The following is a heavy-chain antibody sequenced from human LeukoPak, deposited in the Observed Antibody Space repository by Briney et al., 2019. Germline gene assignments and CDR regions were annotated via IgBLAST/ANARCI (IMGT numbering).Heavy chain of an antibody. D-gene: IGHD3-22*01. CDR3: ARESRGRDSSGYYKQDAFDI. Sequence: SETLSLTCSVSGGSISSGAKYWSWIRQPPGKGLEWIGYIYDSGSTNYSPSLRSRVVISEDTSKNQISLKLSSVTAADTAIYYCARESRGRDSSGYYKQDAFDIWGQGTMVTVSS. V-gene: IGHV4-31*03. J-gene: IGHJ3*02. CDR2: IYDSGST. CDR1: GGSISSGAKY.